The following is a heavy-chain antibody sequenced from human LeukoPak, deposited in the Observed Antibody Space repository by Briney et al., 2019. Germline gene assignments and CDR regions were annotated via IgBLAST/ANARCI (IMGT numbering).Heavy chain of an antibody. D-gene: IGHD1-26*01. J-gene: IGHJ4*02. V-gene: IGHV3-53*01. CDR1: GFTVSSNY. Sequence: PGGSLRLSCTASGFTVSSNYMSWVRQAPGKGLEWVSVIYDGDNTYYADSVKGRFTISKDNSKNTLYLQMNSLRAEDTAVYYCARGHRGSYFFHWGQGTLVTVSS. CDR2: IYDGDNT. CDR3: ARGHRGSYFFH.